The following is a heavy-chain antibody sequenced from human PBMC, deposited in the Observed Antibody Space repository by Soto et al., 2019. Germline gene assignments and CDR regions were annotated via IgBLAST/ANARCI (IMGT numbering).Heavy chain of an antibody. CDR3: ARGSGSWRIGAWFDP. J-gene: IGHJ5*02. CDR1: GGSFSGYY. Sequence: PSETLSLTCAVYGGSFSGYYWSWIRQPPGKGLEWIGEINHSGSTNYNPSLKSRVTISVDTSKNQFSLKLSSVTAADTAVYYCARGSGSWRIGAWFDPWGQGTLVTVSS. D-gene: IGHD6-13*01. V-gene: IGHV4-34*01. CDR2: INHSGST.